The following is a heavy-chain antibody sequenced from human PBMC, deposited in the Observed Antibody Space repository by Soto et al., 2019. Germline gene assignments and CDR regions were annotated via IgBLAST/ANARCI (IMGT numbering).Heavy chain of an antibody. CDR1: GGSISSSTYY. CDR2: IYYSGSA. V-gene: IGHV4-39*01. D-gene: IGHD4-17*01. Sequence: QLQLQESGPGLVKPSETLSLTCTVSGGSISSSTYYWGWIRQPPGKGLEWIGMIYYSGSAYYNPSLKSRVTISIDTSKTPFALRLSSVTAADTAVYYCARHGVDYGDYASYYYYGMDVWGRGTTVTVSS. CDR3: ARHGVDYGDYASYYYYGMDV. J-gene: IGHJ6*02.